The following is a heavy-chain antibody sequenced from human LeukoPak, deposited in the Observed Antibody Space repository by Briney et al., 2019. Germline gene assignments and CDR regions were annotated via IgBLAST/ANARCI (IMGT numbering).Heavy chain of an antibody. J-gene: IGHJ4*02. V-gene: IGHV3-48*03. CDR3: ARALYFDY. Sequence: GGSLRLSCAASGFTFSSYEMNWVRQAPGKGLEWVSYISISAGTIYYADSVKGRFTISRDNAKNSLYLQMNSLRAEDSAVYYCARALYFDYWGQGTLVTVSS. CDR2: ISISAGTI. CDR1: GFTFSSYE.